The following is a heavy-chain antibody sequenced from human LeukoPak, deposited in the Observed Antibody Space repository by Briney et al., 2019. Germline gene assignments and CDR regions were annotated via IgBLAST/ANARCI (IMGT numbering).Heavy chain of an antibody. J-gene: IGHJ4*02. CDR1: GFTFSSYS. V-gene: IGHV3-48*01. Sequence: GGSLRLSCAASGFTFSSYSMNWVRQAPGKGLEWVSYISSSSSTIYYADSVKGRFTISRDNSKNTLYLQMNSLRAEDTAVYYCARAPKYSYGYGYWGQGTLVTASS. CDR2: ISSSSSTI. D-gene: IGHD5-18*01. CDR3: ARAPKYSYGYGY.